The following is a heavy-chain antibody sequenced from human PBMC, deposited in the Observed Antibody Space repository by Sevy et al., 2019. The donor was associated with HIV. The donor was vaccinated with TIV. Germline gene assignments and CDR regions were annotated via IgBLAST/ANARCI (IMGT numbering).Heavy chain of an antibody. V-gene: IGHV3-15*07. CDR2: IKSKYDGGTT. CDR3: ATRGYYFDY. D-gene: IGHD3-22*01. J-gene: IGHJ4*02. Sequence: GGSLRLSCTTSGFIFSNAWMNWVRQAPGKGLEWVGRIKSKYDGGTTDYAAPVKGRCTVSRDDSKNTVYLQMNSLKAEDTAIYYCATRGYYFDYRGQGTLVTVSS. CDR1: GFIFSNAW.